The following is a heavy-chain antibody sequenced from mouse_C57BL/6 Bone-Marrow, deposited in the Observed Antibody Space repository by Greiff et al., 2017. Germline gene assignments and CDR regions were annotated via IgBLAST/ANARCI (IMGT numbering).Heavy chain of an antibody. CDR3: ARLYYGSRDWYFDV. CDR2: IYPGSGST. J-gene: IGHJ1*03. CDR1: GYTFTSYW. V-gene: IGHV1-55*01. Sequence: VQLQQSGAELVKPGASVKMSCKASGYTFTSYWITWVKQRPGQGLEWIGDIYPGSGSTNYNEKFKSKATLTVDTSSSTAYMHLSSLTSEDSAVYYCARLYYGSRDWYFDVWGTGTTVTVSS. D-gene: IGHD1-1*01.